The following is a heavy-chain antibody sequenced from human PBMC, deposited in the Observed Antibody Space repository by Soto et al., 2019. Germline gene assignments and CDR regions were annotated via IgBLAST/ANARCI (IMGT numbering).Heavy chain of an antibody. Sequence: QVQLQESGPGLVRPSGTLSVTCAFSSGSVSSPNWWCWVRQSAGKGMERIGEIFPNGGTNYTPSHKSRLTMSVDKSTNEFSLKLTSLTAADTAVDYSAISSIRGRPVFDYMGPGTLGTVSS. J-gene: IGHJ4*02. CDR1: SGSVSSPNW. D-gene: IGHD6-6*01. V-gene: IGHV4-4*02. CDR3: AISSIRGRPVFDY. CDR2: IFPNGGT.